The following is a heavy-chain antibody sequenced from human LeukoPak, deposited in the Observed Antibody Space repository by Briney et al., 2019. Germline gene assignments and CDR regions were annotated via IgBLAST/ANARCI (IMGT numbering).Heavy chain of an antibody. Sequence: GVSVKVSCKASGYTFTTYTIHWVRQAPGQRLEWMGWINAGNDNTKYSQKFQDRVTITRDTSASTAYMELSSLRSEDTAVYYCASSRGYDVGGYFDYWGQGTLVTVSS. CDR2: INAGNDNT. CDR1: GYTFTTYT. CDR3: ASSRGYDVGGYFDY. V-gene: IGHV1-3*01. J-gene: IGHJ4*02. D-gene: IGHD5-12*01.